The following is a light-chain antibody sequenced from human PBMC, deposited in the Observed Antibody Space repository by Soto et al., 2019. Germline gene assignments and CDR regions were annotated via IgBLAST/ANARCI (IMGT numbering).Light chain of an antibody. Sequence: PGQRVTISCTGSSSNIGAGYDVNWYQQLPGTAPKLLIFANNNRPSGVPDRFSGSQSGTSASLAITGLQAEDEADYYCQSYDNSLSAFVFGSGTRSPS. CDR2: ANN. J-gene: IGLJ1*01. CDR1: SSNIGAGYD. V-gene: IGLV1-40*01. CDR3: QSYDNSLSAFV.